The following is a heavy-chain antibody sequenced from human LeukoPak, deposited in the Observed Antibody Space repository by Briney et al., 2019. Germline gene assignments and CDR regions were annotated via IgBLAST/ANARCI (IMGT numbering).Heavy chain of an antibody. CDR1: GGSISSYY. J-gene: IGHJ4*02. CDR2: VAHKGPTVYSPTLNR. V-gene: IGHV4-59*08. D-gene: IGHD3-22*01. Sequence: SETLSLTCTVSGGSISSYYWSWTRQSPGKGLEWIGEVAHKGPTVYSPTLNRKYNPSFKSRVTMSVDPSKNQFSLKLTSVTVADTATYYCVRQGTNSGYYLLDYWGQGHLVIVSS. CDR3: VRQGTNSGYYLLDY.